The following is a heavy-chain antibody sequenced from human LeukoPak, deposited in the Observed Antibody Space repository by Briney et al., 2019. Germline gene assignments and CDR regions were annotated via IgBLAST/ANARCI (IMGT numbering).Heavy chain of an antibody. CDR1: GGSFSGYY. CDR3: ARDNGLLWFGELAN. Sequence: SETLSLTCAVYGGSFSGYYWSWIRQPPGKGLEWIGEINHSGSTNYNPSLKSRVTISVDTSKNQFSLKLSSVTAADTAVYYCARDNGLLWFGELANWGQGTLVTVSS. V-gene: IGHV4-34*01. J-gene: IGHJ4*02. D-gene: IGHD3-10*01. CDR2: INHSGST.